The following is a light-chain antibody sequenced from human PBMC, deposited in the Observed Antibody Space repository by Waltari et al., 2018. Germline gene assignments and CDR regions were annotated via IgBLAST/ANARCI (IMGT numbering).Light chain of an antibody. Sequence: QSALTQPRSVSGSPGQSLTLSCPGTSSDVGGYTYVSWYQQHPGKVPKPMIYDVSERPSGVPDRFSGSKSGYTASLTISGLQAEDEAAYYCCSYAGSYTYVFGAGTEVTVL. CDR1: SSDVGGYTY. V-gene: IGLV2-11*01. CDR2: DVS. J-gene: IGLJ1*01. CDR3: CSYAGSYTYV.